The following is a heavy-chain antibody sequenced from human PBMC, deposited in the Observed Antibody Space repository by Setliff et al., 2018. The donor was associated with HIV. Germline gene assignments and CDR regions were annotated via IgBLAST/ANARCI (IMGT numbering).Heavy chain of an antibody. J-gene: IGHJ3*02. V-gene: IGHV3-23*05. D-gene: IGHD3-3*01. CDR2: IDDTGRKT. Sequence: SGGSLRLSCVASGFTFRSYDMSWVRQAPGKGLEWVSGIDDTGRKTDYADSVKGRFTISRDNSKNTLYLQMHSLRVDDTASYYCAKLPTIYGVADSFDMWGRGTMVTVSS. CDR3: AKLPTIYGVADSFDM. CDR1: GFTFRSYD.